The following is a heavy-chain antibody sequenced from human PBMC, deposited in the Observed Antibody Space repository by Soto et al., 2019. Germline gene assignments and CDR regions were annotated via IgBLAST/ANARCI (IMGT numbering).Heavy chain of an antibody. CDR2: IYHSGST. J-gene: IGHJ6*02. D-gene: IGHD4-4*01. Sequence: SETLSLTCTVSGGSISSSSYYWGWIRQPPGKGLEWIGNIYHSGSTNYNPSLKSRVTISVDKSKNQFSLKLSSVTAADTAVYYCAREEETTGYYYGMDVWGQGTTVTVSS. CDR1: GGSISSSSYY. V-gene: IGHV4-39*07. CDR3: AREEETTGYYYGMDV.